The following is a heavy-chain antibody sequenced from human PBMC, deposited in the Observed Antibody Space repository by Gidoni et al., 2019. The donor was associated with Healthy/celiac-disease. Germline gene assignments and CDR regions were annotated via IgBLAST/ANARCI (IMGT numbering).Heavy chain of an antibody. D-gene: IGHD6-19*01. J-gene: IGHJ5*02. Sequence: QLQLQESGPGLVKPSETLSLTCTVSGGSISSSSYYWGWIRQPPGKGLEWIGNIYYSGSTYFNPSLKSRVTISVDTSKNQFSLKLSSVTAADTAVYYCARQGPKEWLVHGWFDPWGQGTLVTVSS. CDR3: ARQGPKEWLVHGWFDP. CDR2: IYYSGST. V-gene: IGHV4-39*01. CDR1: GGSISSSSYY.